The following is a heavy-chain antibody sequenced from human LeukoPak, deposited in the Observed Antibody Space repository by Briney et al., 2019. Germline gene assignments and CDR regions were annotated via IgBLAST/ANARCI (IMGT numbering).Heavy chain of an antibody. CDR3: TRRGHAAVATQKDDALDI. CDR2: ISSGGTTR. V-gene: IGHV3-48*03. Sequence: GGSLRLSCAASGFTFSSYEMNWVRQAPGKGLEWVSYISSGGTTRYYADSVKGRFTISRDNAKNSVYLQMNSLRAEDTAVYDCTRRGHAAVATQKDDALDIWGQGTMVTVSS. J-gene: IGHJ3*02. D-gene: IGHD6-13*01. CDR1: GFTFSSYE.